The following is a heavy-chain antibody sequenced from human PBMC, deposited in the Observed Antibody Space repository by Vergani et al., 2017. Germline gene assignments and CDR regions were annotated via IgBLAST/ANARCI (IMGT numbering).Heavy chain of an antibody. V-gene: IGHV1-69-2*01. J-gene: IGHJ6*02. CDR2: VDPEDGET. CDR1: GDTFTDHY. D-gene: IGHD4-17*01. Sequence: EVQLVQSGAEVKKPGATMKISCKVSGDTFTDHYMHWVRQSPGKGLEWMGLVDPEDGETIYAEKFKGRVTIAADTSTDTAHLELSSLRSEDTAVYYCATQKKVTTGGMEVWGQGTTVIVSS. CDR3: ATQKKVTTGGMEV.